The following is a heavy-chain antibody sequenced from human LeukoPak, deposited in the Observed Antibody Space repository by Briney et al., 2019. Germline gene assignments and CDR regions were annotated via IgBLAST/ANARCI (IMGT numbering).Heavy chain of an antibody. V-gene: IGHV1-46*01. CDR1: GYTFSSNY. Sequence: ASVKVSCKASGYTFSSNYMHWVRQAPGQGLEWMGIINPSGGSTNYAQKFQGRVTMTRDTSTSTVYMELSSLRSEDTAVYYCARDHSEWEIAAAGTIDIWGQGTMVTVSS. CDR2: INPSGGST. CDR3: ARDHSEWEIAAAGTIDI. J-gene: IGHJ3*02. D-gene: IGHD6-13*01.